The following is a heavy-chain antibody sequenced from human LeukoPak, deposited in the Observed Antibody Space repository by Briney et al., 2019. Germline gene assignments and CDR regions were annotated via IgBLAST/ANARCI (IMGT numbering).Heavy chain of an antibody. Sequence: GASVKVSCKASGYTFTSYGISWVRQAPGQGLEWMGWINPNSGGTNYAQKFQGRVTMTRDTSISTAYMELSRLRSDDTAVYYCARDYKRRVGATCPLWGYWGQGTLVTVSS. J-gene: IGHJ4*02. D-gene: IGHD1-26*01. CDR2: INPNSGGT. V-gene: IGHV1-2*02. CDR3: ARDYKRRVGATCPLWGY. CDR1: GYTFTSYG.